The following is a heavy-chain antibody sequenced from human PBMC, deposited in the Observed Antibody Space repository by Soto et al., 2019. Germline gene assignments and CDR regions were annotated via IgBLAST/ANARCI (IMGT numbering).Heavy chain of an antibody. D-gene: IGHD3-16*02. V-gene: IGHV3-66*01. CDR2: IYSGGST. CDR1: GFTVSSNY. J-gene: IGHJ4*02. CDR3: AGVGGDYIWGSYRHG. Sequence: GGSLRLSCAASGFTVSSNYMSWVRQAPGKGLEWVSVIYSGGSTYYADSVKGRFTISRDNSKNTLYLQMNSLRAEDTAVYYCAGVGGDYIWGSYRHGWGQGTLVTVSS.